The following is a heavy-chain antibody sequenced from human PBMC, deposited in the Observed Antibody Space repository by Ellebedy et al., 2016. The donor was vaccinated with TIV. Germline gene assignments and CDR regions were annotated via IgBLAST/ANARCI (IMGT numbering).Heavy chain of an antibody. CDR3: ARDGGIVVVVAAKDNHYGMDV. CDR1: GGSISSSSYY. D-gene: IGHD2-15*01. V-gene: IGHV4-39*02. Sequence: SETLSLTXTVSGGSISSSSYYWGWIRQPPGKGLEWIGSIYYSGSTYYNPSLKSRVTISVDTSKNQFSLKLSSVTAADTAVYYCARDGGIVVVVAAKDNHYGMDVWGQGTTVTVSS. CDR2: IYYSGST. J-gene: IGHJ6*02.